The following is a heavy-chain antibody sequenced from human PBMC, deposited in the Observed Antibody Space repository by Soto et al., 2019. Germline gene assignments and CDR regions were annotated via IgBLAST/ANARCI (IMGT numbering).Heavy chain of an antibody. Sequence: GGSLRLSCAASGFPFINFAMTWVLQAPWKGLEWVSSISGGDVTTFYTDSVKGRFTISRDNSKNMVYLQMNSLRAEDTAVYYCVSTISSVLWGKGTVVSVAS. D-gene: IGHD2-2*01. CDR3: VSTISSVL. V-gene: IGHV3-23*01. J-gene: IGHJ4*02. CDR2: ISGGDVTT. CDR1: GFPFINFA.